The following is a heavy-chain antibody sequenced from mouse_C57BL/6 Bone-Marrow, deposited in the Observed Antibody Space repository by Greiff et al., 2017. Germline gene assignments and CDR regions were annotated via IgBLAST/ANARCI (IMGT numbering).Heavy chain of an antibody. CDR2: INPNNGGT. V-gene: IGHV1-26*01. J-gene: IGHJ3*01. D-gene: IGHD2-1*01. CDR1: GYTFTDYY. Sequence: VQLQQSGPELVKPGASVKISCKASGYTFTDYYMNWVKQSHGKSLEWIGAINPNNGGTSYNQKFKGKATLTVDKSSSTAYMELRSLTSEGSAVYYCARSLQAAYWGQGTLVTVSA. CDR3: ARSLQAAY.